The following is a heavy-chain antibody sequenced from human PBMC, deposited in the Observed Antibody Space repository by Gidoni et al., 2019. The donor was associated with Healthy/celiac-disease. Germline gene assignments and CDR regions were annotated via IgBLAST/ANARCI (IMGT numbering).Heavy chain of an antibody. CDR3: AKVDYPGAFDI. J-gene: IGHJ3*02. CDR1: GFTFSSDA. Sequence: EVQLLESGGGLVKPGGSLRLPWAASGFTFSSDAMSWVRQAPGKGLEWVSAISGSGGSTYYADSVKGRFTISRDNSKNTLYLQMNSLRAEDTAVYYCAKVDYPGAFDIWGQGTMVTVSS. CDR2: ISGSGGST. D-gene: IGHD4-17*01. V-gene: IGHV3-23*01.